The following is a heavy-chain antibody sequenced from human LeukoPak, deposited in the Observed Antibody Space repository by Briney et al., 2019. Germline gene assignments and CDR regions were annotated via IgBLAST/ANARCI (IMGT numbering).Heavy chain of an antibody. Sequence: PSETLSLTCAAYGGSFSGYYWSWIRQPPGKGLEWIGEINHSGSTNYNPSLRSRVTISVDTSKNQFSLKLSSVTAADTAVYYCASRFYYYASSGYYERIKPLHRYFQHWGQGTLVTVSS. V-gene: IGHV4-34*01. CDR1: GGSFSGYY. CDR3: ASRFYYYASSGYYERIKPLHRYFQH. J-gene: IGHJ1*01. D-gene: IGHD3-22*01. CDR2: INHSGST.